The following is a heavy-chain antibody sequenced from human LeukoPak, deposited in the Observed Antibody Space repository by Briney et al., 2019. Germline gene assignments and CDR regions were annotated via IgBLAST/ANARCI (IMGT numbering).Heavy chain of an antibody. V-gene: IGHV4-59*01. CDR3: ATTRRYCSSTSCWPDAFDI. Sequence: SETLSLTCTVSGGSISSYYWSWIRQPSGKGLEWIGYIYYSWRTNYNPSLKSRLTISADKSQNQFSLKLSSVPAAAKAVYYCATTRRYCSSTSCWPDAFDIWGQGTMVTVSS. D-gene: IGHD2-2*01. J-gene: IGHJ3*02. CDR1: GGSISSYY. CDR2: IYYSWRT.